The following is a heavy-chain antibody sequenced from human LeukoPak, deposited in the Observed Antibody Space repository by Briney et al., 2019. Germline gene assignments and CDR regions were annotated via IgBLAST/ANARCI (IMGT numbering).Heavy chain of an antibody. Sequence: PGGSLRLSCAASGFTFSSYAMSWVRQAPGKGLEWVSYISSSSSTIYYADSVKGRFTISRDNAKNSLYLQMNSLRAEDTAVYYCARVPDYYYDSTAFDIWGQGTMVTVSS. CDR1: GFTFSSYA. J-gene: IGHJ3*02. V-gene: IGHV3-48*01. CDR3: ARVPDYYYDSTAFDI. CDR2: ISSSSSTI. D-gene: IGHD3-22*01.